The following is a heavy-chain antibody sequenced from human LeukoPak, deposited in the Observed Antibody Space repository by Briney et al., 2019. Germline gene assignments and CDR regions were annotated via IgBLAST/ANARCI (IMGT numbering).Heavy chain of an antibody. D-gene: IGHD2-8*01. Sequence: GGSLTLSCAGSGFTFSSYAMSCGRQAPGQGLEWVSVISDSGDYTSYADSVRGRFTISRDNSRNTLYLQMISLRPEDTAVYYCAKDTSIGKYCTNGVCSPFDYWGQGTLVTVSS. V-gene: IGHV3-23*01. CDR2: ISDSGDYT. CDR1: GFTFSSYA. CDR3: AKDTSIGKYCTNGVCSPFDY. J-gene: IGHJ4*02.